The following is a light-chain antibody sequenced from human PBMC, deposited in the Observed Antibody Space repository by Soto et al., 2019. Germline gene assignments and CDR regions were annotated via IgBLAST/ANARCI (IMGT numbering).Light chain of an antibody. CDR1: QTISTW. CDR3: QQYTNTNNPWM. J-gene: IGKJ1*01. CDR2: DAS. V-gene: IGKV1-5*01. Sequence: DIQVTQSPPTLSASVGDRGTITCLSIQTISTWMAWYQQKPGKAPKLLVYDASTLQSGVASRFSGSGSGTEFTLIISGLQPDDSATYYCQQYTNTNNPWMFGQGTKVDI.